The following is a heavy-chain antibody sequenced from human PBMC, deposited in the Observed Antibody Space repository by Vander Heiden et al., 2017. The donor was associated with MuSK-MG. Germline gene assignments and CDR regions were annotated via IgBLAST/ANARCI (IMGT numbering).Heavy chain of an antibody. Sequence: QVQLVESGGGVVQPGRSLRLSCAASGFPFSSYGMHWVRQAPGKGLEWVAVISYDGSNKYYADSVKGRFTISRDNSKNTLYLQMNSLRAEDTAVYYCAKDLADSNYVLDYWGHGTLVTVSS. CDR2: ISYDGSNK. CDR1: GFPFSSYG. J-gene: IGHJ4*01. D-gene: IGHD4-4*01. CDR3: AKDLADSNYVLDY. V-gene: IGHV3-30*18.